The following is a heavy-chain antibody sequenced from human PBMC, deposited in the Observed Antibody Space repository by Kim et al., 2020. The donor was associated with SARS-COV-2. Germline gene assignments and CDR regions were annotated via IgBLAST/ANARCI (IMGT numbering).Heavy chain of an antibody. D-gene: IGHD4-17*01. V-gene: IGHV3-33*01. CDR2: IWYDGSNK. CDR3: ARTTTVVKLGGYYFDY. J-gene: IGHJ4*02. Sequence: GGSLRLSCAASGFTFSSYGMHWVRQAPGKGLEWVAVIWYDGSNKYYADSVKGRFTISRDNSKNTLYLQMNSLRAEDTAVYYCARTTTVVKLGGYYFDYWGQGTLVTVSS. CDR1: GFTFSSYG.